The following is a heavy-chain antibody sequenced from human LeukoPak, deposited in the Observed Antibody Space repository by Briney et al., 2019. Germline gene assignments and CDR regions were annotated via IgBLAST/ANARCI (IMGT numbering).Heavy chain of an antibody. CDR1: GFTFSDYY. CDR3: ASITHYYDSSGYEGYFDY. Sequence: GGSLRLSCAASGFTFSDYYMSWIRQAPGKGLEWVSYISSSGSTIYYADSVKGRFTISRDNAKNSLYLQMNSLRAEDTAVYYCASITHYYDSSGYEGYFDYWGQGTLVTVSS. CDR2: ISSSGSTI. D-gene: IGHD3-22*01. J-gene: IGHJ4*02. V-gene: IGHV3-11*01.